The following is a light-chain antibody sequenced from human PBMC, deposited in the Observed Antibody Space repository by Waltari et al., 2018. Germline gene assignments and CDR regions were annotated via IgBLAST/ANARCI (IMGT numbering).Light chain of an antibody. Sequence: DIQMTQSPSTLSVSIGDRVTITCRASQSVRTWLAWFQQKPGKAPKLLIHKSSNLESGVPSRFSGSGSGTEFTLTISSLQPDDFATYYCQQYNLYSTFGQGTRLEMK. CDR3: QQYNLYST. CDR2: KSS. J-gene: IGKJ5*01. V-gene: IGKV1-5*03. CDR1: QSVRTW.